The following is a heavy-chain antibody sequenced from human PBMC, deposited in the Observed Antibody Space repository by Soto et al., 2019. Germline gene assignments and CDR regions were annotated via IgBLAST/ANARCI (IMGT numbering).Heavy chain of an antibody. Sequence: EVRLLESGGGLVQPGGSLRLSCVASGFTFSNYDMHWVRQGAGEGLEWVAAIGSGGDTYYPDSVKGRFTISRENGNNSFYLQMNNLRAEDTALYYGARGRRSSGHDSWGQGTLVTVSS. CDR2: IGSGGDT. CDR1: GFTFSNYD. CDR3: ARGRRSSGHDS. J-gene: IGHJ4*02. V-gene: IGHV3-13*01. D-gene: IGHD6-6*01.